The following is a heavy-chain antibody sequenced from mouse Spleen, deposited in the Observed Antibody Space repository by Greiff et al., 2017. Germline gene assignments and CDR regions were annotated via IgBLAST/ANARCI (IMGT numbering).Heavy chain of an antibody. CDR2: ISNLAYSI. D-gene: IGHD2-14*01. J-gene: IGHJ4*01. CDR3: ARDSGYEGAMDY. V-gene: IGHV5-15*02. Sequence: EVQRVESGGGLVQPGGSRKLSCAASGFTFSDYGMAWVRQAPGKGPEWVAFISNLAYSIYYADTVTGRFTISRENAKNTLYLEMSSLRSEDTAMYYCARDSGYEGAMDYWGQGTSVTVSS. CDR1: GFTFSDYG.